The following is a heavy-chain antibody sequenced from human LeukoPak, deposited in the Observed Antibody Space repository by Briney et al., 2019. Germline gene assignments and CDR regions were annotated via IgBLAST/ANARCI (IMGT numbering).Heavy chain of an antibody. D-gene: IGHD2-21*01. CDR1: GGSVSSYY. J-gene: IGHJ4*02. V-gene: IGHV4-59*02. CDR2: IYYSGST. Sequence: SETLSLTCTVSGGSVSSYYWSWIRQPPGKGLEWIGYIYYSGSTNYNPSLKSRVTISVDTSKNQFSLKLSSVTAADTAVYYCARGRINYFDYWGQGTLVTVSS. CDR3: ARGRINYFDY.